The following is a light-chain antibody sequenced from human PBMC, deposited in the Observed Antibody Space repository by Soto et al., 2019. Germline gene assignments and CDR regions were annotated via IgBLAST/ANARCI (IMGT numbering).Light chain of an antibody. CDR2: DVT. CDR3: CSYAGTYTLWV. V-gene: IGLV2-11*01. CDR1: SSDVGGYNF. Sequence: QSVLTQPRSVSGSPGQSVTISCTGTSSDVGGYNFVSWYQQSPGKAPKLIIYDVTKRPSGVPDCFSGSKSGNTASLTISGLQAEDEADYYCCSYAGTYTLWVFGGGTKLTVL. J-gene: IGLJ3*02.